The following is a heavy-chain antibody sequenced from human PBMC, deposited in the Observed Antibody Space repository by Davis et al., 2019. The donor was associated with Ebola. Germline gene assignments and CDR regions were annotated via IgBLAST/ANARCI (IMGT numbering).Heavy chain of an antibody. CDR3: ARAPSGIAAAGTWGY. D-gene: IGHD6-13*01. Sequence: ASVKVSCKASGYTFTSYYMHWVRQAPGQGLEWMGIINPSGGSTSYAQKFQGRVTMTRDTSTSTVYMELSSLRSDDTAVYYCARAPSGIAAAGTWGYWGQGTLVTVSS. CDR2: INPSGGST. V-gene: IGHV1-46*01. CDR1: GYTFTSYY. J-gene: IGHJ4*02.